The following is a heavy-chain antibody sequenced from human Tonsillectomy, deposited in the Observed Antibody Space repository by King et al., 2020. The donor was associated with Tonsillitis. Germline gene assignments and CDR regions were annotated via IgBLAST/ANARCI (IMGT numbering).Heavy chain of an antibody. CDR3: VKGEVGTLYYFDH. D-gene: IGHD1-26*01. CDR2: IRSDGNEK. J-gene: IGHJ4*02. CDR1: GFTFTSYG. Sequence: QLVQSGGGVVQPGGSLRLSCAASGFTFTSYGMHWVRQAPGKGLEWVAFIRSDGNEKYNADSVKGRFTVSRDNSKNILFLLINSLTAEDTALYFCVKGEVGTLYYFDHWGQGTLVTVSS. V-gene: IGHV3-30*02.